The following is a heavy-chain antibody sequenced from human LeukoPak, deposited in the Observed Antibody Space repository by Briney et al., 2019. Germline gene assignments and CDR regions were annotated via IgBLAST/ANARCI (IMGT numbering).Heavy chain of an antibody. Sequence: GGSLRLSCTASGCTFSSYAMRWVRQAPGKGLGWVSAISGSGGSTDYADSVKGRFTISREHPKNTLYLQMNSLRAEDTAVYYCANSKGIAVAGTFDYWGQGTLVTVSS. V-gene: IGHV3-23*01. J-gene: IGHJ4*02. D-gene: IGHD6-19*01. CDR3: ANSKGIAVAGTFDY. CDR1: GCTFSSYA. CDR2: ISGSGGST.